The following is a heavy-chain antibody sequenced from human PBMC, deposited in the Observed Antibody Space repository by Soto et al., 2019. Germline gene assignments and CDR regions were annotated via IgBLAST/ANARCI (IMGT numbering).Heavy chain of an antibody. CDR1: GFTFSSYA. Sequence: GGSLRLSCAASGFTFSSYAMSWVRQAPGKGLEWVSAISGSGGSTYYADSVKGRFTISRDNSKNTLYLQMNSLRAEDTAVYYCAKDWYDFWSGYDDYWGQGTLVTVSS. CDR2: ISGSGGST. D-gene: IGHD3-3*01. V-gene: IGHV3-23*01. J-gene: IGHJ4*02. CDR3: AKDWYDFWSGYDDY.